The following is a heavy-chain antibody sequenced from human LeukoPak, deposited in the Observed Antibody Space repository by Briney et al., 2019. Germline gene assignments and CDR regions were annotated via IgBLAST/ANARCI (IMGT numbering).Heavy chain of an antibody. CDR3: AKDRVWFGELGDDY. CDR2: IMGSGGST. V-gene: IGHV3-23*01. CDR1: GFTFSSYA. J-gene: IGHJ4*02. D-gene: IGHD3-10*01. Sequence: PGGSLRLSCAASGFTFSSYAMSWVRQAPGKGLEWVSAIMGSGGSTYYADSVKGRFTISRDNSKNTLYLQMNSLRAADTAVYYCAKDRVWFGELGDDYWGQGTLVTVSS.